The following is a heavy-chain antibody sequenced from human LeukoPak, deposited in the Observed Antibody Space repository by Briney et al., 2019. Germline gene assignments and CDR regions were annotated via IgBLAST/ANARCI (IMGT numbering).Heavy chain of an antibody. D-gene: IGHD6-19*01. Sequence: PGGSLRLSCAASGFTFSTYPMHWVRQDPGKGLESVSAISGDGTSTYYANSVKGRFTISRDNSKYTLYLQMDSLRPEDTAVYYCAREAPPGSFDYWGQGTLVTVSS. CDR3: AREAPPGSFDY. CDR1: GFTFSTYP. CDR2: ISGDGTST. V-gene: IGHV3-64*01. J-gene: IGHJ4*02.